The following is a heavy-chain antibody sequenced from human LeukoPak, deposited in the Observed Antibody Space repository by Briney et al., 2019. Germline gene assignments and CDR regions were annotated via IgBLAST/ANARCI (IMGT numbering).Heavy chain of an antibody. CDR1: GASINTYY. Sequence: SETLSLTSTVSGASINTYYWSWVRQPAGKRLEWIGRIFTSGSTNYTPSLKSRVTMSVDTSKNQFSLKLSSVTAADTAVYYCARDRDTGSSSNRYYFDYWGRGTLVTVSS. D-gene: IGHD1-26*01. V-gene: IGHV4-4*07. CDR3: ARDRDTGSSSNRYYFDY. CDR2: IFTSGST. J-gene: IGHJ4*02.